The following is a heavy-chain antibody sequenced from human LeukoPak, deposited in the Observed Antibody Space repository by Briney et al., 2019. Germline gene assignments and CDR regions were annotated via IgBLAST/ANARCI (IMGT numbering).Heavy chain of an antibody. D-gene: IGHD6-13*01. CDR2: IYTSEST. J-gene: IGHJ5*02. Sequence: SETLSLTCTVSGGSISSYYWSWIRQPAGKGLEWIGRIYTSESTNYNPSLKSRVTMSVDTSKNQFSLKLSSVTAADTAVYYCARDQYSSSWYGENNWFDPWGQGTLVTVSS. V-gene: IGHV4-4*07. CDR3: ARDQYSSSWYGENNWFDP. CDR1: GGSISSYY.